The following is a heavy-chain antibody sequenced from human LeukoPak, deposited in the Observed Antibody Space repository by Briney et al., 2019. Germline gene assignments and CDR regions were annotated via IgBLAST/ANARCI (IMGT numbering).Heavy chain of an antibody. CDR1: CGSISSYY. Sequence: PSETLSLTCTVSCGSISSYYWRWIRQPPGKGLEWIGYIYYSGSTNYNPSLKSRVTISVDTSKNQFSLKLSSVTAADTAVYYCARDRRQLKAFAIWGQRTMVTVSS. CDR3: ARDRRQLKAFAI. D-gene: IGHD5-24*01. V-gene: IGHV4-59*01. CDR2: IYYSGST. J-gene: IGHJ3*02.